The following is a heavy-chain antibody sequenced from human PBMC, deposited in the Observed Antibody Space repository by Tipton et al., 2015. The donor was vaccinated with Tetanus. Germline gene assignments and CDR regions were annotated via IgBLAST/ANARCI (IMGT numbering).Heavy chain of an antibody. Sequence: SLRLSCAASGFTFSSYGMHWVRQAPGKGLEWVSVIWYDGSDRYYADTVKGRFTISRDNSKNTLYLQMNSLRAEDTAVYYCAREADCSGGSCYSGDFDTWGQGTQVTVSS. D-gene: IGHD2-15*01. CDR1: GFTFSSYG. V-gene: IGHV3-33*01. J-gene: IGHJ4*02. CDR3: AREADCSGGSCYSGDFDT. CDR2: IWYDGSDR.